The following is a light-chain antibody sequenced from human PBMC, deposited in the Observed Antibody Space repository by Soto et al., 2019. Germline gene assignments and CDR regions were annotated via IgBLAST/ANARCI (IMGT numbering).Light chain of an antibody. J-gene: IGLJ1*01. Sequence: QSVLAQPASVSGSPGQSIAISCTGTSSDVGAYNYVSWYQQHPGKAPKLIVHEVSDRPSGVSDRFSGSKSGNTASLTISGLQAEDEADYYCSSYTGAYTLVFVTGTKAPS. V-gene: IGLV2-14*01. CDR3: SSYTGAYTLV. CDR2: EVS. CDR1: SSDVGAYNY.